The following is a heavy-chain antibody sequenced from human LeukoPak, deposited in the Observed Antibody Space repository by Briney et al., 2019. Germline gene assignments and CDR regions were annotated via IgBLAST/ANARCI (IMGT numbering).Heavy chain of an antibody. D-gene: IGHD3-3*01. Sequence: GGSLRLSCTASGFTFGDYAMSWLRQAPGKGLEWVGFIRSKDYGGTTEYVASVKGRFTTSRDDSKSIAYLQMNSLKTEDTAFYYCTRDTVGHDFWSGYSEYWGQGTLVTVSS. CDR1: GFTFGDYA. V-gene: IGHV3-49*03. CDR3: TRDTVGHDFWSGYSEY. CDR2: IRSKDYGGTT. J-gene: IGHJ4*02.